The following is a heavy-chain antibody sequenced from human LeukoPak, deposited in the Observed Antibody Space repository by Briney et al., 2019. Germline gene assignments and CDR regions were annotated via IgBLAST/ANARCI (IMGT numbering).Heavy chain of an antibody. D-gene: IGHD5-18*01. J-gene: IGHJ6*03. V-gene: IGHV1-69*13. CDR2: IIPIFGTA. CDR3: ARVSDTAMGLYYYYYYMDV. Sequence: SVSVSCKASGGTFSSYAISWVRQAPGEGLEWMGGIIPIFGTANYAQKFQGRVTITADESTSTAYMELSSLRSEDTAVYYCARVSDTAMGLYYYYYYMDVWGKGTTVTVSS. CDR1: GGTFSSYA.